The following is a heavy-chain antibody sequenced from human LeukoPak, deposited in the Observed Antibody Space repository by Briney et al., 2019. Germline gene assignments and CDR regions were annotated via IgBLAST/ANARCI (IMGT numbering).Heavy chain of an antibody. D-gene: IGHD2-15*01. CDR1: GFTFRSYA. V-gene: IGHV3-23*01. CDR2: ISGSGGST. J-gene: IGHJ4*02. CDR3: ARRLDLGSIVVVVAATGCFDY. Sequence: GGSLRLSCAASGFTFRSYAMSWVRQAPGKGLEWVSSISGSGGSTYYAASVKGRFTISRDNSKNTLYLQMNSLRAEDTAIYYCARRLDLGSIVVVVAATGCFDYWGQGTLVTVSS.